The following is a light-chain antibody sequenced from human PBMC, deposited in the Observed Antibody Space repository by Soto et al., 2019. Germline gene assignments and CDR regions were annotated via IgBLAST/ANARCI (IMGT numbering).Light chain of an antibody. CDR3: QKYSSVPV. J-gene: IGKJ3*01. CDR2: AGS. V-gene: IGKV1-27*01. Sequence: DIQMTQSPTSLSASVGDRVTITCRASQDIRNFVAWYQQKPGKAPKLLIYAGSTLQSGVPSRFSGSGSGTDFTLTINSLQPEDVATYYFQKYSSVPVFGPGTKVEIK. CDR1: QDIRNF.